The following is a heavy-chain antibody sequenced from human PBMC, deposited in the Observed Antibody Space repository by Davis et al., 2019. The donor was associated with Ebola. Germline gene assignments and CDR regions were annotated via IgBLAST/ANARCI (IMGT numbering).Heavy chain of an antibody. V-gene: IGHV3-21*01. J-gene: IGHJ4*02. CDR2: LSDSEDYI. CDR1: GFSFSSYS. Sequence: PGGSLRLSCAASGFSFSSYSMNWVRQAPGKGLEWVSSLSDSEDYIFYADSVRGRFTISRDNAKNSLYLQMNSLRAEDTAVYYCARDVDGGGGIPVHWGQGTLVTVSS. D-gene: IGHD3-16*01. CDR3: ARDVDGGGGIPVH.